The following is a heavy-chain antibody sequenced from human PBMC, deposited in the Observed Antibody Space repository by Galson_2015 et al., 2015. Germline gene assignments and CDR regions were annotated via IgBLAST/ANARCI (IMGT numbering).Heavy chain of an antibody. CDR2: IYPGDSDT. J-gene: IGHJ6*02. Sequence: QSGAEVKKPGESLKISCKGSGDSFTSYWIGWVRQMPGKGLEWMGIIYPGDSDTRYSPSFQGQVTISADRSISTAYLQWSSLKASDTAMYYCAGVERATQYYYYYYGMDVWGQGTTVTVSS. CDR3: AGVERATQYYYYYYGMDV. D-gene: IGHD1-26*01. V-gene: IGHV5-51*03. CDR1: GDSFTSYW.